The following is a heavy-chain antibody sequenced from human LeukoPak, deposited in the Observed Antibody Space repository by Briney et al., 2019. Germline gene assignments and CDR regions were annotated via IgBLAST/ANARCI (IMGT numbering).Heavy chain of an antibody. D-gene: IGHD3-22*01. J-gene: IGHJ4*02. CDR2: ISSTSRYI. CDR3: ARAEQRYYYDTSGLRLPDY. CDR1: GFTFSSCS. V-gene: IGHV3-21*01. Sequence: PGGSLRLSCAASGFTFSSCSMNWVRQAPGKGLEWVSSISSTSRYISYTDSVKGRFTISRDNAKNSLYLQMNSLRAEDTAVYYCARAEQRYYYDTSGLRLPDYWGQGTLVTVSS.